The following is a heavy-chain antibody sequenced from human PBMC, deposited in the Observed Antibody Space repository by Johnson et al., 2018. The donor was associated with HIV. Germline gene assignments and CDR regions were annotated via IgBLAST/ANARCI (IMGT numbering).Heavy chain of an antibody. Sequence: VQLVESGGGVVRPGGSLRLSCAASGLTFDDYGMSWVRQAPGKGLEWVSGINWNGGSTGYADSVKGRFTISRDNAKNTLYLQMNSLRAEDTAVYYCAKSLFSISWPYDAFDMWGQGTMVTVS. CDR1: GLTFDDYG. V-gene: IGHV3-20*04. D-gene: IGHD2/OR15-2a*01. CDR2: INWNGGST. CDR3: AKSLFSISWPYDAFDM. J-gene: IGHJ3*02.